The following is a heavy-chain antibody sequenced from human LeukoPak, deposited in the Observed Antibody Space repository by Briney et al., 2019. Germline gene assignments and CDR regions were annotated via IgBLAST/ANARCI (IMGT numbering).Heavy chain of an antibody. J-gene: IGHJ5*02. CDR2: ISGSGGST. D-gene: IGHD2-2*01. V-gene: IGHV3-23*01. Sequence: QSGGSLRLSCAASGFTFSSYAMSWVRQAPGKGLEWVSAISGSGGSTYYADSVKGRFTISRDNSKNTLYLQMNSLRAEDTAVYYCAKEEDIVVVPAAIGVYNWFDPWGQGTLVTVSS. CDR1: GFTFSSYA. CDR3: AKEEDIVVVPAAIGVYNWFDP.